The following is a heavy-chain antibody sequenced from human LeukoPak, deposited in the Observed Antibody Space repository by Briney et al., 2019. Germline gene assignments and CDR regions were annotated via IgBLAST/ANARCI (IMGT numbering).Heavy chain of an antibody. D-gene: IGHD3-16*01. Sequence: PGGSLRLSCAASGFIFSRYEMNWVRQAPGKGLEWVSYISSSGNIIYFADFVKGRFTISRDNAKNSLYLQMNSLRAEDTAVYYCASGHGGIRDHDYVWGSYWGQGTLVTVSS. CDR1: GFIFSRYE. V-gene: IGHV3-48*03. CDR2: ISSSGNII. J-gene: IGHJ4*02. CDR3: ASGHGGIRDHDYVWGSY.